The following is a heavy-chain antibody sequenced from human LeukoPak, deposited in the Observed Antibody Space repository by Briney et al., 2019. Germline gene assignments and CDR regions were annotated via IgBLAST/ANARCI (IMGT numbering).Heavy chain of an antibody. J-gene: IGHJ6*02. D-gene: IGHD2-2*01. CDR2: IYHSGST. Sequence: SETLSLTCAVSGGSISSGGYSWSWIRQPPGKGLEWIGYIYHSGSTYYNPSLKSRVTISVDRSKNQFSLKLSSVTAADTAVYYCASGTSSNYYYYYYGMDVWGQGTTVTVSS. CDR1: GGSISSGGYS. CDR3: ASGTSSNYYYYYYGMDV. V-gene: IGHV4-30-2*01.